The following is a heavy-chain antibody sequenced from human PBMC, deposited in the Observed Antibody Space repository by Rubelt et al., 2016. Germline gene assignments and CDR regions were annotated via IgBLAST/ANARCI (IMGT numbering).Heavy chain of an antibody. V-gene: IGHV4-34*01. CDR1: GGSFSGYY. CDR3: ARARTVYGGKRYWFDP. J-gene: IGHJ5*02. CDR2: INHSGST. Sequence: QVQLQQWGAGLLKPSETLSLTCAVYGGSFSGYYWSWIRQPPGKGLEWIGEINHSGSTNYNPSLKSRVTISVDTSKNQFALKLSSVTAADTDVYYCARARTVYGGKRYWFDPWGQGTLVTVSS. D-gene: IGHD4-23*01.